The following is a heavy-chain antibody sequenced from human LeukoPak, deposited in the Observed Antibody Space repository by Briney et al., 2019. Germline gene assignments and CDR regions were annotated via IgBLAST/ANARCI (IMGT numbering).Heavy chain of an antibody. V-gene: IGHV1-46*01. CDR2: ISPSGGST. CDR1: GYTFTSNY. D-gene: IGHD3-9*01. J-gene: IGHJ4*02. Sequence: GASVKVSCKAFGYTFTSNYMHWVRQAPGQGPEWMGVISPSGGSTTYAQKFQGRVTMTTDTSTSTAYMELRSLRSDDTAVYYCARDNDYDILTGYYLEEYYFDYWGQGTLVTVSS. CDR3: ARDNDYDILTGYYLEEYYFDY.